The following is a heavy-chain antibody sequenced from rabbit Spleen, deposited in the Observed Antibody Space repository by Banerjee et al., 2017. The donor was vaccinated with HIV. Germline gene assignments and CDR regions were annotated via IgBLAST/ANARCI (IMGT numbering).Heavy chain of an antibody. V-gene: IGHV1S45*01. Sequence: QEQLVESGGGLVRPGASLTLTCKASGFRFSFNNDYVMCWVRQAPGKGLEWIACINSYTAKSVYATWAKGPFTISKTSSTTVTLQMTSLTVADTATYFCARDTGSSFSSYGMDLWGQGTLVTVS. J-gene: IGHJ6*01. CDR3: ARDTGSSFSSYGMDL. CDR1: GFRFSFNNDYV. CDR2: INSYTAKS. D-gene: IGHD8-1*01.